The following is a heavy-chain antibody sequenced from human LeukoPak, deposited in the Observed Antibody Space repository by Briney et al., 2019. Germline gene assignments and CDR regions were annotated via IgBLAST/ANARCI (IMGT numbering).Heavy chain of an antibody. CDR3: AKDYDFWSGYPTLSWFDP. V-gene: IGHV3-23*01. Sequence: GGSLRLSCAASGITFSIYGMSWVRQAPGKGLEWVSAISGSGGSTYYADSVKGRFTISRDNSKNTLYLQMNSLRAEDTAVYYCAKDYDFWSGYPTLSWFDPWGQGTLVTVSS. CDR2: ISGSGGST. CDR1: GITFSIYG. D-gene: IGHD3-3*01. J-gene: IGHJ5*02.